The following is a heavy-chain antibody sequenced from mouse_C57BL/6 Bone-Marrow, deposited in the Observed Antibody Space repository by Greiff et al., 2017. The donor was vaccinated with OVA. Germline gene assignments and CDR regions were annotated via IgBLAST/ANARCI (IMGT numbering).Heavy chain of an antibody. D-gene: IGHD1-1*01. CDR1: GYTFTSYW. V-gene: IGHV1-74*01. CDR2: IHPSDSDT. Sequence: QVQLKQPGAELVKPGASVKVSCKASGYTFTSYWMHWVKQRPGQGLEWIGRIHPSDSDTNYNQKFKGKATLTVDKSSSTAYMQRSGLTSEDSAVYYGARHGSSSYFDYWGQGTTLTVSS. J-gene: IGHJ2*01. CDR3: ARHGSSSYFDY.